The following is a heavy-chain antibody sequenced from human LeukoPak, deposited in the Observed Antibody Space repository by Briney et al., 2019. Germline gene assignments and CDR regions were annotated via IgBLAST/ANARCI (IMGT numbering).Heavy chain of an antibody. CDR2: IKSKTDGGTT. J-gene: IGHJ3*02. Sequence: GGSLRLSCAASGFTFSNAWMNWVRQAPGKGLEWVGRIKSKTDGGTTDYAAPVKGRFTISRDDSKSTLYLQMNSLKTEDTAVYYCTTDSSGYYYNAFDIWGQGTMVTVSS. CDR1: GFTFSNAW. V-gene: IGHV3-15*07. CDR3: TTDSSGYYYNAFDI. D-gene: IGHD3-22*01.